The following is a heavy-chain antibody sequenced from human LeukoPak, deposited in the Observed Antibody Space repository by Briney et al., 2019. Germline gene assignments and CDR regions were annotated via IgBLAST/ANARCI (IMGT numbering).Heavy chain of an antibody. CDR3: AKEQTSSGFFDY. D-gene: IGHD3-10*01. CDR1: GFTFTNYA. Sequence: GGSLRLSCAASGFTFTNYAMSWVRRAPGKGLEWVSAISGSGARTYYADSVKGRFTVSRDNSKNTVYLQMNSLRAEDRAVYYCAKEQTSSGFFDYWGQGTLVTVSS. CDR2: ISGSGART. J-gene: IGHJ4*02. V-gene: IGHV3-23*01.